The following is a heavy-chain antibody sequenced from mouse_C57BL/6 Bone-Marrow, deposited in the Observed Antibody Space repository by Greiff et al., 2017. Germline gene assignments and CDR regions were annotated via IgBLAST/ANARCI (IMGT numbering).Heavy chain of an antibody. CDR3: TTLFITTF. CDR2: IDPENGDT. Sequence: EVQLQQSGVELVRPGASVKLSCTASGFNIKDDYMHWVKQRPEQGLEWIGWIDPENGDTEYASKFQGKATITADTSSNTAYLQLSSLTSEDTAVYYCTTLFITTFWGQGTTLTVSS. CDR1: GFNIKDDY. V-gene: IGHV14-4*01. D-gene: IGHD1-1*01. J-gene: IGHJ2*01.